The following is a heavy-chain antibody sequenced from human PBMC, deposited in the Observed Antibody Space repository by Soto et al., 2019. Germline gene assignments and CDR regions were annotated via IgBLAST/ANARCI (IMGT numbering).Heavy chain of an antibody. CDR2: INAGNGNT. D-gene: IGHD6-13*01. CDR3: ARGGIAAAFGLVYFDY. Sequence: ASVKVSCKASGYTFTSYAMHWVRQAPGQRLEWMGWINAGNGNTKYSQKFQGRVTITRDTSASTAYMELSSLRSEDTAVYYCARGGIAAAFGLVYFDYWGQGTLVTVSS. V-gene: IGHV1-3*01. CDR1: GYTFTSYA. J-gene: IGHJ4*02.